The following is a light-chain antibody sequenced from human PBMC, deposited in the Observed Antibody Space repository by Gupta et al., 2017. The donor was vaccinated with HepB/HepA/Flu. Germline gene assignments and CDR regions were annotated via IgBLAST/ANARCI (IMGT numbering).Light chain of an antibody. Sequence: EVVLTQSPGTLSLSPGERVTLSCRASQTVSSNYLAWYQHKVGQAPRLLIYDAATRAAGIPDRFSGSGGGTEFTLPISRLEHEDVAVYYCQLYGSSPLFTFGPGTKVDIK. V-gene: IGKV3-20*01. CDR2: DAA. CDR1: QTVSSNY. J-gene: IGKJ3*01. CDR3: QLYGSSPLFT.